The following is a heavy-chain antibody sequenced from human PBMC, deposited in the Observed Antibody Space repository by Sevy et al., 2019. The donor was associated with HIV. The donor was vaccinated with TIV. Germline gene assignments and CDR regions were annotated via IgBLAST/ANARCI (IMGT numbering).Heavy chain of an antibody. CDR2: IYYTGST. CDR3: ARGLEEISFDY. J-gene: IGHJ4*02. CDR1: GGSISGYY. V-gene: IGHV4-59*01. D-gene: IGHD3-16*01. Sequence: SETLSLTCTVSGGSISGYYWSWIRQAPGKGLEWIGYIYYTGSTNYNPSLKSRVTISVDTSKNQFSLKLSSVTAADTAVYYCARGLEEISFDYWGQGTLVTVSS.